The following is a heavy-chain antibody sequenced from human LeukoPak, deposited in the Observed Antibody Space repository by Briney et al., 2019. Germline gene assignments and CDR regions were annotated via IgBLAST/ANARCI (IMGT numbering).Heavy chain of an antibody. CDR1: GGXFSAYY. Sequence: SETLSLTCAVYGGXFSAYYWSWIRQPPGKGLEWIGEINHSGSTNYNPSLKSRVTISVDTSKSQFSLKLSSVTAADTAVYYCARSNWFDPWGQGTLVTVSS. V-gene: IGHV4-34*01. CDR2: INHSGST. CDR3: ARSNWFDP. J-gene: IGHJ5*02.